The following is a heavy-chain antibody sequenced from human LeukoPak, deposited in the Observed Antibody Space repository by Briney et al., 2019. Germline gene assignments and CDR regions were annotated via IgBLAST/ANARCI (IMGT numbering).Heavy chain of an antibody. J-gene: IGHJ4*02. V-gene: IGHV3-66*02. D-gene: IGHD6-19*01. CDR1: GFTVSSNY. CDR3: ARGSSLAAVARGFDY. CDR2: IYSGGSA. Sequence: GGSLRLSCAASGFTVSSNYMGWVRQAPGKGLDWVSVIYSGGSAYYAESVKGRFTISRDSSKNTLHLQMNSLTAEDTAVYYCARGSSLAAVARGFDYWGQGTLVIVSS.